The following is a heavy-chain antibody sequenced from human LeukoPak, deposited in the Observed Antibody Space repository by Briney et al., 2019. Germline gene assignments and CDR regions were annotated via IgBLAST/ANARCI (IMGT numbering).Heavy chain of an antibody. CDR3: ARDDGNPAYCGGDCYSGWFDP. D-gene: IGHD2-21*01. J-gene: IGHJ5*02. Sequence: ASVKVSCKASGYTFTSYYMHWVRQAPGHGLEWMGIINPSGGSTSYAQKFQGRVTMTRDTSTSTVYMELSSLRSEDTAVYYCARDDGNPAYCGGDCYSGWFDPWGQGTLVTVSS. CDR1: GYTFTSYY. V-gene: IGHV1-46*01. CDR2: INPSGGST.